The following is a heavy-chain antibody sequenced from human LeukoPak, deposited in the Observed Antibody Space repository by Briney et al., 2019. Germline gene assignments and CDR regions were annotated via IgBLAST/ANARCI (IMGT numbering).Heavy chain of an antibody. D-gene: IGHD3-9*01. CDR2: INPNSGGT. CDR1: GYTFTGYY. J-gene: IGHJ4*02. Sequence: ASVKVSCKASGYTFTGYYMHWVRQAPGQGLEWMGWINPNSGGTNYAQKFQGRVTMTRDTSISTAYMELSRMRSEDTAVYYCARESELVGELRYFDWHTPWYFDYWGQGTLVTVSS. CDR3: ARESELVGELRYFDWHTPWYFDY. V-gene: IGHV1-2*02.